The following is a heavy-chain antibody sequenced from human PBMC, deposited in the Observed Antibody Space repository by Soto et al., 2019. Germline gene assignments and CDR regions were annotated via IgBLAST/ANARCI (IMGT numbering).Heavy chain of an antibody. CDR1: GFTFSSYG. CDR2: IWYDGSNK. J-gene: IGHJ5*02. CDR3: ARDSPGAQHIVVVTATKKNWFDP. D-gene: IGHD2-21*02. Sequence: GGSLRLSCAASGFTFSSYGMHWVRQAPGKGLEWVAVIWYDGSNKYYADSVKGRFTISRDNSKNTLYLQMNSLRAEDTAVYYCARDSPGAQHIVVVTATKKNWFDPWGQGTLVTVSS. V-gene: IGHV3-33*01.